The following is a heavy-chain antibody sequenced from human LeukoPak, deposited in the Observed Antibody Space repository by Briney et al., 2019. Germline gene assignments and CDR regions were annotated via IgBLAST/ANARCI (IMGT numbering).Heavy chain of an antibody. Sequence: SQALPVTCGISGESVSSNNGAWNWIRQSPSRGLEWLGRTYYRSKWYNDYDGSMKGRITISPDTSKNQFSLQVNSVTPEDTAVYYCARGVGTSGWYTFDYWGQGTLVTVSS. V-gene: IGHV6-1*01. CDR2: TYYRSKWYN. CDR3: ARGVGTSGWYTFDY. J-gene: IGHJ4*02. D-gene: IGHD6-19*01. CDR1: GESVSSNNGA.